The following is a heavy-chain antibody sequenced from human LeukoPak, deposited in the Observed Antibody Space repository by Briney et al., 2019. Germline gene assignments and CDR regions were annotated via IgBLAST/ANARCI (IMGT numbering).Heavy chain of an antibody. Sequence: SETLSLTCAVYGGSFSGYYWSWIRQPPGKGLEWIGEINHSGSTNYNPSLKSRVTISVDTSKNQFSLKLSSVTAADTAVYYCARDGLHYSSGSYFDYWGQGTLVTVSS. V-gene: IGHV4-34*01. CDR3: ARDGLHYSSGSYFDY. CDR2: INHSGST. J-gene: IGHJ4*02. D-gene: IGHD3-10*01. CDR1: GGSFSGYY.